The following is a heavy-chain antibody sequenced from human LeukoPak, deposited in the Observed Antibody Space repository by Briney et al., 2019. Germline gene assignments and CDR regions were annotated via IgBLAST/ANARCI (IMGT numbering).Heavy chain of an antibody. Sequence: PGGSLRLSCAASGFMFSNYAMSWVRQAPGKGLEWVSVIYSGGSTYYADSVKGRFTISRHNSKNTLYLQMNSLRAEDTAVYYCATALNIAVAGRFDYWGQGTLVTVSS. CDR2: IYSGGST. V-gene: IGHV3-53*04. CDR1: GFMFSNYA. J-gene: IGHJ4*02. CDR3: ATALNIAVAGRFDY. D-gene: IGHD6-19*01.